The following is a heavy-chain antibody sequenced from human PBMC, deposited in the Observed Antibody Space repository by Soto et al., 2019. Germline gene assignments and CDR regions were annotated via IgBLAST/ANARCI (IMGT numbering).Heavy chain of an antibody. J-gene: IGHJ6*03. CDR1: GYTFTGYY. CDR2: INPKSGGT. D-gene: IGHD2-15*01. Sequence: ASVKVSCKASGYTFTGYYMHWVRQAPGQGLEWMGWINPKSGGTNYAQKFQGWVTMTRDTSISTAYMELSRLRSDDTAVYYCARGGEVVVVAAIPDYYYMDVWGKGTTVTVSS. V-gene: IGHV1-2*04. CDR3: ARGGEVVVVAAIPDYYYMDV.